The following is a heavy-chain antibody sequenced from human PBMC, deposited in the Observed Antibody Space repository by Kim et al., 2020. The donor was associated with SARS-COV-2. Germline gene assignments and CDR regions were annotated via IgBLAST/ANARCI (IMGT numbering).Heavy chain of an antibody. CDR3: AKVGAAAGTRYYYYYGMDV. CDR2: IKQDGSEK. J-gene: IGHJ6*02. CDR1: GFTFSSYW. D-gene: IGHD6-13*01. V-gene: IGHV3-7*03. Sequence: GGSLRLSCAASGFTFSSYWMSWVRQAPGKGLEWVANIKQDGSEKYYVDSVKGRFTISRDNAKNSLYLQMNILRAEDTAVYYCAKVGAAAGTRYYYYYGMDVWGQGTTVTVSS.